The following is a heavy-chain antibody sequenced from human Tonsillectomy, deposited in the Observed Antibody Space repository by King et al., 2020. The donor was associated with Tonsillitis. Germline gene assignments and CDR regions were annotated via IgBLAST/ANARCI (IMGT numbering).Heavy chain of an antibody. J-gene: IGHJ2*01. D-gene: IGHD3-22*01. CDR3: AKRGYDSSGYYYWYFDL. V-gene: IGHV3-23*04. CDR2: ISGSGGST. Sequence: VQLVESGGGLVQPGGSLRLSCAASGFTFSSYAMSWVRQAPGKGLEWVSAISGSGGSTYYAHSVKGRFTLSGDNSKNTLYMQMNSLRAEDTAVYYCAKRGYDSSGYYYWYFDLWGRGTLVTVSS. CDR1: GFTFSSYA.